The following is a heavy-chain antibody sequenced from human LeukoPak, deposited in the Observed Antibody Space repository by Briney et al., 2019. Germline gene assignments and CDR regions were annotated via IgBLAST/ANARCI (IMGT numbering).Heavy chain of an antibody. V-gene: IGHV3-7*01. Sequence: GGSLRLSCAASGFTFSSYWMSWVRQAPGKGLEWVANIKQDGSEKYYVDSVKGRFTISRDNAKNSLYLQMNSLRAEDTAVYYCARVEAGLLWFGELSTYYYYYGMDVWGQGTTVTVSS. D-gene: IGHD3-10*01. CDR2: IKQDGSEK. CDR3: ARVEAGLLWFGELSTYYYYYGMDV. J-gene: IGHJ6*02. CDR1: GFTFSSYW.